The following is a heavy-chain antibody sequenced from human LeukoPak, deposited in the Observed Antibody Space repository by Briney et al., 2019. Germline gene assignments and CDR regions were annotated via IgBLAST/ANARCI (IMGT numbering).Heavy chain of an antibody. Sequence: SETLSLTCAVYGGSFSGYSWSWIRQPPGKGLEWVGEMILSGSTNYNPSLNSRVTISVDTAKYQFSLKVRSVTAADTAVYYCARAMVFIAAAGKGFDYWGQGTLVTVSS. D-gene: IGHD6-13*01. J-gene: IGHJ4*02. V-gene: IGHV4-34*12. CDR2: MILSGST. CDR3: ARAMVFIAAAGKGFDY. CDR1: GGSFSGYS.